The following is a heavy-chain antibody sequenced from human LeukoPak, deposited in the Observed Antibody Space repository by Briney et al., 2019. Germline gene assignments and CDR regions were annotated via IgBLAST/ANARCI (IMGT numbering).Heavy chain of an antibody. CDR3: ARVLAGMDV. V-gene: IGHV4-59*08. CDR2: VYYSGST. J-gene: IGHJ6*02. CDR1: GGSISSYY. Sequence: PSETLSLTCTVSGGSISSYYWSWIRQPPGKGLEWIGYVYYSGSTNYNPSLKSRVTVSVATSKNQFSLSLSSVTAADTAVYYCARVLAGMDVWGQGTTVTVSS.